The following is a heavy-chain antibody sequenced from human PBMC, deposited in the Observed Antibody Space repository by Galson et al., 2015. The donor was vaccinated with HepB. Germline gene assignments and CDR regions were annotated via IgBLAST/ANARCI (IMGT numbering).Heavy chain of an antibody. D-gene: IGHD3-3*01. CDR2: IKQDGSEK. CDR1: GFTFSSYW. V-gene: IGHV3-7*01. J-gene: IGHJ4*02. Sequence: SLRLSCAASGFTFSSYWMSWVRQAPGKGLEWVANIKQDGSEKYYVDSVKGRFTISRDNAKNSLYLQMNSLRAEDTAVYYCARAIWSGYSAPGGDYWGQGTLVTVSS. CDR3: ARAIWSGYSAPGGDY.